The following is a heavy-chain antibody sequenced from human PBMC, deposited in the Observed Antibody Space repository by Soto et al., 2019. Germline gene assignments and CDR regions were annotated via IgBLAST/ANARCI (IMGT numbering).Heavy chain of an antibody. CDR1: GYSFTSYW. Sequence: PGESLKISCKGPGYSFTSYWISWVRQMPGKGLEWMGRIDPSDSYTNYSPSFQGHVTISADKSISTAYLQWSSLKASDTAMYYRALYSYSSSFYYYGMDVWGQGTTVTVSS. CDR2: IDPSDSYT. V-gene: IGHV5-10-1*01. D-gene: IGHD6-13*01. J-gene: IGHJ6*02. CDR3: ALYSYSSSFYYYGMDV.